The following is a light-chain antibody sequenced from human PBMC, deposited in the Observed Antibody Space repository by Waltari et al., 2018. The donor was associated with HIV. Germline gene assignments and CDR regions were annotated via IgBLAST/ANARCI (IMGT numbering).Light chain of an antibody. CDR1: SSNFGAGYD. Sequence: QSVLTQPPSVSGAPGQRVTISCTGSSSNFGAGYDVHWYQQLPGTAPKLLIYGNTNRPSGVPDRFSGSKSGTSASLAITGLQAEDEADYYCQSLRVFGGGTKLTVL. CDR3: QSLRV. J-gene: IGLJ2*01. CDR2: GNT. V-gene: IGLV1-40*01.